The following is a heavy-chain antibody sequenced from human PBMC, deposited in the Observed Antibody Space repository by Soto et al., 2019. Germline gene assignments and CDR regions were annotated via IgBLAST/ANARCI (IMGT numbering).Heavy chain of an antibody. CDR3: ARDLVYCRSGTGTREWCDP. J-gene: IGHJ5*02. V-gene: IGHV1-18*01. Sequence: QVQLVQSGAEVKKPGTSVKVSCTASGYTFSSHGISWVRQAPGQGLQWIGWVSGDNGNTNYAQSLQGRVTMTTDTSANTGHMQLRSLSTADTAVYYCARDLVYCRSGTGTREWCDPWGQGTLVIVSS. CDR1: GYTFSSHG. CDR2: VSGDNGNT. D-gene: IGHD1-26*01.